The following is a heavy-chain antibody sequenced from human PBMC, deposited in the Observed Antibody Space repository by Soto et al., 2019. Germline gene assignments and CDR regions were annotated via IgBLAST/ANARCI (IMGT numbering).Heavy chain of an antibody. Sequence: PGGSLRLSCAASGFTFDDYGMSWVRQAPGKGLEWVSGINWNGGSTGYADSVKGRFTISRDNAKNPLYLQMNSLRAEDTALYYCASGDYYDSSGSYYPFDYWGQGT. CDR1: GFTFDDYG. CDR3: ASGDYYDSSGSYYPFDY. CDR2: INWNGGST. D-gene: IGHD3-22*01. V-gene: IGHV3-20*04. J-gene: IGHJ4*02.